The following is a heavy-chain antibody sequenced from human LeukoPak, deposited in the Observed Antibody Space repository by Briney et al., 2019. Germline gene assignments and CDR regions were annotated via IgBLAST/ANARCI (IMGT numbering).Heavy chain of an antibody. CDR1: GFTFSSYS. CDR2: ISSSSSYI. CDR3: ANLARPWGDYGEN. V-gene: IGHV3-21*04. D-gene: IGHD4-17*01. J-gene: IGHJ4*02. Sequence: GGSLRLSCAASGFTFSSYSMNWVRQAPGKGLEWVSSISSSSSYIYYADSVKGRFTISRDNSKNTLYLQMNSLRAEDTAVYYCANLARPWGDYGENWGQGTLVTVSS.